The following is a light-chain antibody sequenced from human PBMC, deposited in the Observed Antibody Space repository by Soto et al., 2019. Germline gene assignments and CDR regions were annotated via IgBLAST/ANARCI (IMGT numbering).Light chain of an antibody. CDR3: QQLRTYPYT. J-gene: IGKJ2*01. V-gene: IGKV1-9*01. CDR1: QDISTY. CDR2: PAS. Sequence: DIHLTQSPSFLSASVGDRVTVTCRASQDISTYLAWFQQKPGKAPQLLVYPASTLQGGVPSRFSGRGSGTEFSLTISSLQPEDFATSYCQQLRTYPYTFGQGTKLDSK.